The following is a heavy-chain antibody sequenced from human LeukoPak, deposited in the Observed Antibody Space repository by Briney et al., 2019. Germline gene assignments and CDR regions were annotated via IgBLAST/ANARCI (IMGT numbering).Heavy chain of an antibody. J-gene: IGHJ5*01. V-gene: IGHV4-38-2*01. CDR2: VYHSGT. CDR3: TKTSGGGGHDS. D-gene: IGHD4-23*01. CDR1: GYSIGTGNY. Sequence: PSETLSLTCSASGYSIGTGNYWAWVRQPPGKGLEWIGCVYHSGTHYKSSLTSRATISMDTSANQFSLKLTSMTAADSAFYYCTKTSGGGGHDSWGQGILVTVSS.